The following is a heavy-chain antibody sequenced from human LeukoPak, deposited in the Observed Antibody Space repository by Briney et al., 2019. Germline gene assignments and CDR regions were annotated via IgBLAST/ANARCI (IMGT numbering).Heavy chain of an antibody. CDR3: ARGPNYYGSEYYYYYGMDV. CDR2: IIPILGIA. D-gene: IGHD3-10*01. CDR1: GGTFSSYA. V-gene: IGHV1-69*04. J-gene: IGHJ6*02. Sequence: SVKVSCKASGGTFSSYAISWVRQAPGQGLEWMGRIIPILGIANYAQKFQGRVTITADKSTSTAYMELSSLRSEDTAVYYCARGPNYYGSEYYYYYGMDVWGQGTTVTVSS.